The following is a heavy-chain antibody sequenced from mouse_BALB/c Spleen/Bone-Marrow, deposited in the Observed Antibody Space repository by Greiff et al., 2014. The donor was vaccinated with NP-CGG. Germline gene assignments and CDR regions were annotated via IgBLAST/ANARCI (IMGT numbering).Heavy chain of an antibody. CDR2: IDPENGNT. Sequence: EVKLQESGAELVRPGALVKLSCKASGFNIKDYYMHWVKQRPEQGLEWIGWIDPENGNTIYDPKFQGKASITADTSSNTAYLQLSSLTSEDTAVYYCARCNRDEYYAMDYWGQGTSVTVSS. D-gene: IGHD4-1*01. CDR1: GFNIKDYY. J-gene: IGHJ4*01. V-gene: IGHV14-1*02. CDR3: ARCNRDEYYAMDY.